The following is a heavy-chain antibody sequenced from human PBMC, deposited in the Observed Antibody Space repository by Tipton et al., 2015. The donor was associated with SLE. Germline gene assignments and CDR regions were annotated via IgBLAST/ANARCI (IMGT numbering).Heavy chain of an antibody. CDR1: GGSFSGYY. Sequence: TLSLTCAVYGGSFSGYYWSWIRQPPGKGLEWIGEINHSGTTNDNPSLKSRVSISVDTSKNQLSLKVSSVTAADTAVYYCARGLWFLKLGYYYYHMGVWDKGTTVTVSS. CDR2: INHSGTT. V-gene: IGHV4-34*01. D-gene: IGHD3-10*01. CDR3: ARGLWFLKLGYYYYHMGV. J-gene: IGHJ6*03.